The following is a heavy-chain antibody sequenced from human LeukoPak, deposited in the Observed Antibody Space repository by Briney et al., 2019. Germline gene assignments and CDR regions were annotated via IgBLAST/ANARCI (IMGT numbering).Heavy chain of an antibody. D-gene: IGHD2-15*01. V-gene: IGHV3-30-3*01. CDR2: ISYDGSNK. CDR3: ARGYCSGGSCYDY. Sequence: GRSLRLSCAASGLTFSSYAMHWVRQAPGKGLEWVALISYDGSNKYYADSVKGRFTISRDNSKNTLYLQMNSLRAEDTAVYYCARGYCSGGSCYDYWGQGTLVTVSS. J-gene: IGHJ4*02. CDR1: GLTFSSYA.